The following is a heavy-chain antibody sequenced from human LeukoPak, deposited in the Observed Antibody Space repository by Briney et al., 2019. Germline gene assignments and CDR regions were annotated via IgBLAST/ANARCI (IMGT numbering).Heavy chain of an antibody. Sequence: SETLSLTCTVSGASVSSDYWSWIRQSPGKGREWIGYIYHSGHTMSNPSLKSRVSLSLDTSNNQFSLKLSSVTAADTAVYYCARHPFQYPFDHWGQGTVVSVSS. J-gene: IGHJ5*02. CDR3: ARHPFQYPFDH. V-gene: IGHV4-59*08. D-gene: IGHD2/OR15-2a*01. CDR1: GASVSSDY. CDR2: IYHSGHT.